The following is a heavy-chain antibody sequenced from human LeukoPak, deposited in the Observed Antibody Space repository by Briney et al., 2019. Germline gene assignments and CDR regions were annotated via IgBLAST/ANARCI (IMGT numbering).Heavy chain of an antibody. CDR3: ARGPGRAILTGYFWGRSTLVHAFDI. CDR1: GYTFTSYD. J-gene: IGHJ3*02. CDR2: MNPNSGNT. V-gene: IGHV1-8*01. Sequence: ASVKVSCKASGYTFTSYDINWVRQATGQGLEWMGWMNPNSGNTGYAQKFQGRVTMTRSTSISTAYMELSSLRSEDTAVYYCARGPGRAILTGYFWGRSTLVHAFDIWGQGTMVTVSS. D-gene: IGHD3-9*01.